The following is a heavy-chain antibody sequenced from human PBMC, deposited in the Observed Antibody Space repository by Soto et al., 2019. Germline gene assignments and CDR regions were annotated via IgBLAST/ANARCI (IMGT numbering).Heavy chain of an antibody. CDR2: INVCNGNT. Sequence: SVKISCKASGYTFTGYALSWVRQAPGQGLEWMGWINVCNGNTKYAQKFQGRVSMTTDTSTSTVYMELRSLTSDDTAVYYCARDGVTETTGIFGCWGERNLVTVSA. D-gene: IGHD4-4*01. J-gene: IGHJ4*01. V-gene: IGHV1-18*01. CDR1: GYTFTGYA. CDR3: ARDGVTETTGIFGC.